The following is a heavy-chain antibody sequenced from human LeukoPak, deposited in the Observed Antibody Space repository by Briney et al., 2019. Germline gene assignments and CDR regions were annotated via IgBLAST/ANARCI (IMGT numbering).Heavy chain of an antibody. CDR2: ISGSGGST. D-gene: IGHD4-23*01. V-gene: IGHV3-23*01. J-gene: IGHJ4*02. CDR3: AKDFNYGGNSAVPYYFDY. CDR1: GFTFSRYA. Sequence: GGSLRLSCAASGFTFSRYAMTWVRQAPGKGLEWVSIISGSGGSTNYATSVKGRFTISRDNSKNTLYLQINSLRAEDTAVYYCAKDFNYGGNSAVPYYFDYWGQGSLVTVSS.